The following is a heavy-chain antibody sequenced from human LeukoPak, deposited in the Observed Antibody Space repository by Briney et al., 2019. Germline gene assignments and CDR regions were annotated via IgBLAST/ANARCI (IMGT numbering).Heavy chain of an antibody. CDR1: GFTFGDYA. D-gene: IGHD3-22*01. Sequence: GGSLRLSCTASGFTFGDYAMSWFRQAPGKGLEWVGFIRSKVYGGTTEYAASVKDRFTISRDDSRYIAYLQMYSLKTEDTAVYYCSTSNYYYDSNGWFWGQGTLVTVSS. CDR2: IRSKVYGGTT. V-gene: IGHV3-49*03. CDR3: STSNYYYDSNGWF. J-gene: IGHJ4*02.